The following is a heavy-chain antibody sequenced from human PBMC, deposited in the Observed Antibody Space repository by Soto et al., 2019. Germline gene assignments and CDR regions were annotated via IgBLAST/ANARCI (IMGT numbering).Heavy chain of an antibody. D-gene: IGHD2-15*01. Sequence: QVQLVQSGAEVKKPGASVKVSCQASGYTFTSHGITWVRQAPGQGLEWMGWISTFNGKTYCPEKFQDRFTMSTDTSTHTVFMELRSLRSDDTAVYYCARGLLASANFDYWGQGTLVTVSS. V-gene: IGHV1-18*01. CDR2: ISTFNGKT. J-gene: IGHJ4*02. CDR1: GYTFTSHG. CDR3: ARGLLASANFDY.